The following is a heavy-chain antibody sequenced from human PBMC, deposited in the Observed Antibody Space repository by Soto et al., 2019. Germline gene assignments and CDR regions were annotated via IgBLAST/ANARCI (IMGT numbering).Heavy chain of an antibody. V-gene: IGHV1-8*01. Sequence: ASVKVSCKASGYTFTSYDINWVRQATGQGLEWMGWMNPNSGNTGYAQKFQGRVTMTTNTSISTAYMELSSLRSEDTAVYYCARGGTGAPHYYYYYGMDVWGQGTTVTVSS. J-gene: IGHJ6*02. CDR3: ARGGTGAPHYYYYYGMDV. CDR2: MNPNSGNT. D-gene: IGHD7-27*01. CDR1: GYTFTSYD.